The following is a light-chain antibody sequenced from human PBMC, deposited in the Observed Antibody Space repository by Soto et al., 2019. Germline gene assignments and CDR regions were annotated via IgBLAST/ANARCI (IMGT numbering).Light chain of an antibody. V-gene: IGKV1-39*01. CDR3: LQDYNSPPT. CDR1: QSISSY. J-gene: IGKJ1*01. CDR2: AAS. Sequence: DIHMTQSPSSLSASVGYRFTITCRASQSISSYLNWYQQKPGKAPKLLIYAASSLQSGVPSRFSGSGSGTDFTLTISSLQPEDFAPYYCLQDYNSPPTFGQGTKVDIK.